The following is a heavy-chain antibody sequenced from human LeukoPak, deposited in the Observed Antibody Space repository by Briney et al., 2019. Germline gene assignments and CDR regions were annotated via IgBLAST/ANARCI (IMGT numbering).Heavy chain of an antibody. J-gene: IGHJ3*02. V-gene: IGHV1-2*02. D-gene: IGHD2-15*01. CDR3: AREGYCSGGSCNDAFDI. CDR2: INPNSGGT. Sequence: ASVKVSCKASGYTFTGYYMHWVRQAPGQGLEWMGWINPNSGGTNYAQKFLGRVTMTRDTSISTAYMELSRLRSDDTAVYYCAREGYCSGGSCNDAFDIWGQGTMVTVSS. CDR1: GYTFTGYY.